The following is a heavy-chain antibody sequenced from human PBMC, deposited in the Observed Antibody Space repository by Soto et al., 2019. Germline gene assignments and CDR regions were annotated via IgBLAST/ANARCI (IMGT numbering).Heavy chain of an antibody. CDR3: ARGSAFQRTGNSDF. D-gene: IGHD6-19*01. CDR2: MNSFSGGS. V-gene: IGHV1-8*02. J-gene: IGHJ4*02. Sequence: QVQLVQSGAEVKRPGASVKVSCTTSGYKFADYNMNWVRQATGRGREWLGYMNSFSGGSDFAPKFQDRLTLTKNTSISTAYVELTNLRDYDTAVYYCARGSAFQRTGNSDFWGQGTPVTVSS. CDR1: GYKFADYN.